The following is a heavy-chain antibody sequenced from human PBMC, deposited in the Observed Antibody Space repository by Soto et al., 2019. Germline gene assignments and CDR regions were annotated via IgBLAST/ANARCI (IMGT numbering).Heavy chain of an antibody. V-gene: IGHV3-21*01. Sequence: GEYLKIYCPSSGFTYRSYSMNGVRQAPRRGREGVSCIGSSSSNMCSEDSVKGRFTISRDNDKTSLYLQMNRLSAEDTAVYYCARDKRVTVTPGYYYYGLDVWGQGTTVTVSS. CDR1: GFTYRSYS. D-gene: IGHD2-21*02. J-gene: IGHJ6*02. CDR2: IGSSSSNM. CDR3: ARDKRVTVTPGYYYYGLDV.